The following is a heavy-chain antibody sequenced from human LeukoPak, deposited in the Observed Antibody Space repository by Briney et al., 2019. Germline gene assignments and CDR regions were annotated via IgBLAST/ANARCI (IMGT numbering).Heavy chain of an antibody. CDR3: TTLNYVWGTYPLDY. CDR2: TRNKAHNYAT. Sequence: GGSLRLSCAASGFNFSGSAIHWVRQASGKGLEWVGRTRNKAHNYATAYGASVQGRFSISRDESKTTAYLQMNSLKTEDTAVYYCTTLNYVWGTYPLDYWGQGTLVTVSS. V-gene: IGHV3-73*01. J-gene: IGHJ4*02. D-gene: IGHD3-16*02. CDR1: GFNFSGSA.